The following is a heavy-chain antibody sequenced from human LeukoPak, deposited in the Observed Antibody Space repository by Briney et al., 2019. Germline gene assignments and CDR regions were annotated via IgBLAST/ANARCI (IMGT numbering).Heavy chain of an antibody. D-gene: IGHD3-10*01. CDR3: ARVVYSGSWGYFDY. Sequence: SETLSLTCTVSGSSMNNYYWTWIRQPPGKGLEWIGYIYYSGSTNYNPSLKSRVTMSVDTSKTQFSLKLSSVTAADTAVYYCARVVYSGSWGYFDYWGQGTLVTVSS. J-gene: IGHJ4*02. CDR2: IYYSGST. V-gene: IGHV4-59*12. CDR1: GSSMNNYY.